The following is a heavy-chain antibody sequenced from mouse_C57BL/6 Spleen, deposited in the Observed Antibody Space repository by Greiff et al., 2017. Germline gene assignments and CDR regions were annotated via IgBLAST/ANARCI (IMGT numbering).Heavy chain of an antibody. CDR1: GYTFTGYW. V-gene: IGHV1-9*01. CDR2: ILPGSGST. J-gene: IGHJ2*01. CDR3: ARGGYYYGSGYKEDYFDY. D-gene: IGHD1-1*01. Sequence: VQLQQSGAELMKPGASVKLSCKATGYTFTGYWIEWVKQRPGHGLEWIGEILPGSGSTNYNEKFKGKATFTADTSSNTAYMQLSSLTTEDSAIYYCARGGYYYGSGYKEDYFDYWGQGTTLTVSS.